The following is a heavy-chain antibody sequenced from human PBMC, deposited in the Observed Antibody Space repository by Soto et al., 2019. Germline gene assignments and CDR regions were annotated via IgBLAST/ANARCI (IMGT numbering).Heavy chain of an antibody. CDR1: GDSISNLDYF. J-gene: IGHJ5*01. D-gene: IGHD7-27*01. CDR3: ARGRYCLTGRCFPNWFDS. CDR2: IYKSATT. Sequence: PSETLSLTCSVSGDSISNLDYFWAWIRQPPGQALEYIGYIYKSATTYYNPSFESRVAISVGTSKSQFSLNVTTVTAEDTAVYFCARGRYCLTGRCFPNWFDSWGQGAMVTVSS. V-gene: IGHV4-30-4*01.